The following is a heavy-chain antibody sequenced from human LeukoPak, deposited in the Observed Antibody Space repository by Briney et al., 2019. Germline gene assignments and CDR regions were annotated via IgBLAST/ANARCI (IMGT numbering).Heavy chain of an antibody. CDR2: IRYDGSNK. CDR3: AKDRYYYGSGRGTSFDY. V-gene: IGHV3-30*02. CDR1: GFTFSSYG. J-gene: IGHJ4*02. D-gene: IGHD3-10*01. Sequence: GGSLRLSCVASGFTFSSYGIHWVRQAPDKGLEWVAFIRYDGSNKYYADSVKGRFTISRDNSKNTLFLQMNSLRTEDTAVYYCAKDRYYYGSGRGTSFDYWGQGTLVTVSS.